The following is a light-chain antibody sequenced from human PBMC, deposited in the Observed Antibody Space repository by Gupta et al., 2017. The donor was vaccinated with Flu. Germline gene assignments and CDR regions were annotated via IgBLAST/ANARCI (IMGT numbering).Light chain of an antibody. CDR2: NAS. J-gene: IGKJ4*01. CDR1: QSIGSY. CDR3: QQRKNWPLT. V-gene: IGKV3-11*01. Sequence: LATLSSSPGERATLSCRASQSIGSYLAWYQQRPGQAPSLLIYNASSRAAGIPARFSGSGSGTDFTLTISSLEPEDFAVYYCQQRKNWPLTFGGGTKV.